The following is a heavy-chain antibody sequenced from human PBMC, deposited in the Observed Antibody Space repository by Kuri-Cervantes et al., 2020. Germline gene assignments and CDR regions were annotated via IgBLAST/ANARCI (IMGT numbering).Heavy chain of an antibody. Sequence: GSLRLSCTVSGGSISSSSYYWSWIRQPPGKGLEWIGEINHSGSTNYNPSLKSRVTISVDTSKNQFSLKLSSVTAADTAVYYCARGSSSGSGSYWRGAASTNYYGMDVWGQGTTVTVSS. CDR3: ARGSSSGSGSYWRGAASTNYYGMDV. D-gene: IGHD3-10*01. V-gene: IGHV4-39*07. CDR1: GGSISSSSYY. J-gene: IGHJ6*02. CDR2: INHSGST.